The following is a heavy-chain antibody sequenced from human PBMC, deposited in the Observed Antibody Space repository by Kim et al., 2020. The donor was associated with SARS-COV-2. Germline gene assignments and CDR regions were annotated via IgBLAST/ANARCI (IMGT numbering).Heavy chain of an antibody. D-gene: IGHD1-26*01. J-gene: IGHJ6*02. V-gene: IGHV3-23*01. CDR2: ISHDGTSS. CDR1: GFSFSCCA. CDR3: AKDVWDYSGMDV. Sequence: GGSLRLSCVASGFSFSCCAMTWVRQVPGKGPEWVSSISHDGTSSHYANSVRGRFTISRDDSKNTLYLQLSSLRGEDTALYYCAKDVWDYSGMDVWGQGTTVTVSS.